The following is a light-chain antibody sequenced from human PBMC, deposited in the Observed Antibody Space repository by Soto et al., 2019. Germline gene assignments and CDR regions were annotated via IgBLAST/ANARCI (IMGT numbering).Light chain of an antibody. V-gene: IGKV3-11*02. J-gene: IGKJ5*01. CDR2: DAS. Sequence: EVVLTQSPATLSLSPGERATLSCRASQGISSFLAWYQQKPGQAPRLLIYDASNRATGVPVRFSGSGSGRDFTLTISRLEHEDFEVYYCQQRSDWPPITFGQGTRLEIK. CDR3: QQRSDWPPIT. CDR1: QGISSF.